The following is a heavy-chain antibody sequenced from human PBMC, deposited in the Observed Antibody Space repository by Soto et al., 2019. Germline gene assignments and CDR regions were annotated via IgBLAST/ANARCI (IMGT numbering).Heavy chain of an antibody. V-gene: IGHV3-74*01. J-gene: IGHJ5*02. CDR1: GFTFNNYW. D-gene: IGHD1-1*01. Sequence: PGGSLRLSCAASGFTFNNYWMHWVRQAPGKGLVWVSRINTDGSRTNYADSVKGRFTISRDNAKNTLYLQMDSLRAEDTAVYYCAKVATGSYNWVDPWGQGTLVTVS. CDR3: AKVATGSYNWVDP. CDR2: INTDGSRT.